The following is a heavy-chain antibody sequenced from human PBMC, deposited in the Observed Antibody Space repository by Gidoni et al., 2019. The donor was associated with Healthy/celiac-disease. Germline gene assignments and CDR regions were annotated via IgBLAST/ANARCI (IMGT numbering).Heavy chain of an antibody. V-gene: IGHV3-43*02. J-gene: IGHJ6*02. D-gene: IGHD1-20*01. CDR2: ISGDGGST. CDR1: GFTFDDYA. Sequence: EVQLVESGGGVVQPGGSLRLSCAASGFTFDDYAMHWVRQAPGKGLEWVSLISGDGGSTYYADSVKGRFTISRDNSKNSLYLQMNSLRTEDTALYYCAKEGGYNWNGLVLDGMDVWGQGTTVTVSS. CDR3: AKEGGYNWNGLVLDGMDV.